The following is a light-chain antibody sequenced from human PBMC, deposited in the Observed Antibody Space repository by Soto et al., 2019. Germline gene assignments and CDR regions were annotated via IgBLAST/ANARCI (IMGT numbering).Light chain of an antibody. V-gene: IGKV3-11*01. J-gene: IGKJ1*01. CDR3: QQRANWPVT. CDR1: ESVSSY. CDR2: DAS. Sequence: EIVLTQSPDTLSLSPGERATLSCRASESVSSYFAWYQQKPGQAPRLLIYDASHRATGIPARFSGSGSGTEFTLTISSLEADDYALYYCQQRANWPVTFGQGTRVDIK.